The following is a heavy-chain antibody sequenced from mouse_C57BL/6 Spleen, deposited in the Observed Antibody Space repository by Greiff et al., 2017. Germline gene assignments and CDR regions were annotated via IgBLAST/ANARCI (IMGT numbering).Heavy chain of an antibody. Sequence: QVQLQQPGAELVMPGTSVKLSCKASGYTFTSYWMHWVKQRPGQGLEWIGVIDPSDSYTNYNQKFKGKATLTVDTSSSTAYMQLSSLTSEDSVVYYCARKGDYDDDPLMDYWGQGTSVTVSS. J-gene: IGHJ4*01. CDR2: IDPSDSYT. V-gene: IGHV1-59*01. CDR1: GYTFTSYW. CDR3: ARKGDYDDDPLMDY. D-gene: IGHD2-4*01.